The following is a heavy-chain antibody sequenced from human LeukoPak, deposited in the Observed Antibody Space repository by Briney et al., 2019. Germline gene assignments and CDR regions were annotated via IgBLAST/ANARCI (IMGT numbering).Heavy chain of an antibody. CDR1: GYSFTSYW. D-gene: IGHD2-2*02. Sequence: GESLKISCKGSGYSFTSYWIGWVRQMPRKGLEWMGIIYPGDSDTRYSPSFQGQVTISADESISTAYLQWSSLKASDTAMYYCARVREVPAAIPGFQTPWFDPWGQGTLVTVSS. J-gene: IGHJ5*02. CDR3: ARVREVPAAIPGFQTPWFDP. CDR2: IYPGDSDT. V-gene: IGHV5-51*01.